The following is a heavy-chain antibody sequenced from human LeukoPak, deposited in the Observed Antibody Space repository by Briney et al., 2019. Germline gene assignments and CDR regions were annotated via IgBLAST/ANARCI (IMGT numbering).Heavy chain of an antibody. V-gene: IGHV1-69*13. CDR3: AREVSWDTAMATGAFDI. Sequence: SVKVSCKASGGTFSSYAISWVRQVPGQGLEWMGGIIPIFGTANYAQKFQGRVTITADESTSTAYMELSSLRSEDTAVYYCAREVSWDTAMATGAFDIWGQGTMVTVSS. CDR1: GGTFSSYA. D-gene: IGHD5-18*01. CDR2: IIPIFGTA. J-gene: IGHJ3*02.